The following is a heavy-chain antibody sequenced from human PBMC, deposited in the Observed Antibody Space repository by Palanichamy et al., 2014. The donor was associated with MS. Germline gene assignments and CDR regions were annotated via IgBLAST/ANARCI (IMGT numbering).Heavy chain of an antibody. CDR2: ISTGSSMV. V-gene: IGHV3-48*01. J-gene: IGHJ4*02. CDR1: GFIFSSYS. D-gene: IGHD3-3*01. Sequence: EVHLVEVWGRAWSQPGGSLRLSCAASGFIFSSYSMNWVRQAPGKGLEWVSYISTGSSMVYYADSVKGRFTISRDNAKNSLYLQMNSLRAEDTAVYYCARTYDFWSGSYCFDYWGQGTPVTVSS. CDR3: ARTYDFWSGSYCFDY.